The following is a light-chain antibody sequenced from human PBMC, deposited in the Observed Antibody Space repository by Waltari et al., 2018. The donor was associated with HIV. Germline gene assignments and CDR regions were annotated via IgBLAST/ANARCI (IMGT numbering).Light chain of an antibody. CDR1: QSITS. CDR3: QQSSFTPPT. Sequence: DIQMTQSPSSLSASVVDRVTITCRASQSITSLEWYQQKPGKAPNLVIYDTSNLRSGVPSRFSGSGSGKDFTLTISGLQPEDFATYYCQQSSFTPPTFGHGTKLEV. J-gene: IGKJ1*01. CDR2: DTS. V-gene: IGKV1-39*01.